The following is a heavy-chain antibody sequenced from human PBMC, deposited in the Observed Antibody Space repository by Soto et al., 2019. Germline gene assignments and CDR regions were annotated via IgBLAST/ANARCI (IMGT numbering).Heavy chain of an antibody. CDR2: IYYRGST. J-gene: IGHJ5*02. CDR1: GGSISSDGYS. D-gene: IGHD5-18*01. Sequence: SETLSLTCDVSGGSISSDGYSWGWIRQPPGKGLEWIGYIYYRGSTYYNPALKSRVTISVDRSKNQFSLKLSSVTAADTAVYYCAKDSGYNYGYFRWFDPWGQGNLVTVSS. CDR3: AKDSGYNYGYFRWFDP. V-gene: IGHV4-30-2*02.